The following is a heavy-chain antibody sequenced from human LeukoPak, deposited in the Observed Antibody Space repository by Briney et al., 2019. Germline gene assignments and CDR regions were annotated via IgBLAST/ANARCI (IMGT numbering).Heavy chain of an antibody. D-gene: IGHD1-7*01. CDR1: GFTFSSYA. J-gene: IGHJ4*02. Sequence: GGSLRLSCAASGFTFSSYAMHWVRQAPGKGLEWVAVISYDGSNKYYADSVKGRFTISRDNSKNTLYLQMNSLRAEDTAVYYCARGRRKTGTTSPDYWGRGTLVTVSS. CDR3: ARGRRKTGTTSPDY. CDR2: ISYDGSNK. V-gene: IGHV3-30-3*01.